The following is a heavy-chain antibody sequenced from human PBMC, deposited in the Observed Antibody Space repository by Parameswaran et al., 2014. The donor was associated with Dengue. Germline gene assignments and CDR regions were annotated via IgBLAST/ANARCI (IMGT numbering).Heavy chain of an antibody. Sequence: WIRQPPGKGLEWIGEINHSGSTNYNPSLKSRVTISVDTSKNQFSLKLSSVTAADTAVYYCARGRRWWLASWDYWGQGTLVTVSS. J-gene: IGHJ4*02. CDR2: INHSGST. CDR3: ARGRRWWLASWDY. D-gene: IGHD2-15*01. V-gene: IGHV4-34*01.